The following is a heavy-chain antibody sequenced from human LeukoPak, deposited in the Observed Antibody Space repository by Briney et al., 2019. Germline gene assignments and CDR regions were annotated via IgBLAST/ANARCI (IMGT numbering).Heavy chain of an antibody. CDR2: ISSSSCYI. J-gene: IGHJ1*01. V-gene: IGHV3-21*01. CDR1: GFTFSSYS. CDR3: AKDSPLGYCSGGSCFHGYFQH. Sequence: PGGSLRLSCAASGFTFSSYSMNWVRQAPGKGLEWVSSISSSSCYIYYADSVKGRFTISRDNAKNSLYLQMNSLRAEDTAVYYCAKDSPLGYCSGGSCFHGYFQHWGQGTLVTVSS. D-gene: IGHD2-15*01.